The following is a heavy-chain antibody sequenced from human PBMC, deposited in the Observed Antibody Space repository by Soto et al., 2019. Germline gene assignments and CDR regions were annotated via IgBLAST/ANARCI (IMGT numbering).Heavy chain of an antibody. CDR2: IYYSGST. Sequence: SETLSLTCTVSGGSISSYYWSWIRQPPGKGLEWIGYIYYSGSTNYNPSLKSRVTISVDTSKNQFSLKLSSVTAADTAVYYCARVGYGGYVGETFFDYWGQGTLVTVSS. CDR3: ARVGYGGYVGETFFDY. J-gene: IGHJ4*02. CDR1: GGSISSYY. D-gene: IGHD5-12*01. V-gene: IGHV4-59*01.